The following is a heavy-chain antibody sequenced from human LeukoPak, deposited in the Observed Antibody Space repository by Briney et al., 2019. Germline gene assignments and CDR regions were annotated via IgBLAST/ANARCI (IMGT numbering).Heavy chain of an antibody. Sequence: ASVKVSCKASGYTFTSYYMHWVRQAPGQGLEWMGIINPSGGSTSYAQKFQGRVTMTRDTSTSTVYMELSSLRSEDTAVYYCAREDYSSSWYVGTPNWFDPWGQGTLVTVSS. CDR1: GYTFTSYY. D-gene: IGHD6-13*01. J-gene: IGHJ5*02. CDR2: INPSGGST. V-gene: IGHV1-46*01. CDR3: AREDYSSSWYVGTPNWFDP.